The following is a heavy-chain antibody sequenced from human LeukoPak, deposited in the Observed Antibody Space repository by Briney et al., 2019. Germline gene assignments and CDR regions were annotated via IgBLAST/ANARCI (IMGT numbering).Heavy chain of an antibody. CDR1: GFTFSSYG. CDR3: AKDTEYLGRYFDY. V-gene: IGHV3-30*02. J-gene: IGHJ4*02. D-gene: IGHD2/OR15-2a*01. CDR2: IRYDGSNK. Sequence: GGSLRLSCAASGFTFSSYGMHWVRQAPGKGLEWVSFIRYDGSNKYYADSVKGRFTISRDNSKNTLYLQMNSLRAEDTAVYYCAKDTEYLGRYFDYWGQGTLVTVSS.